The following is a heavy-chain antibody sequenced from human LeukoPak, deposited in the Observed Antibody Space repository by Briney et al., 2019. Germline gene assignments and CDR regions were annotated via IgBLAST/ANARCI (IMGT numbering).Heavy chain of an antibody. CDR2: IYYRGST. Sequence: SETLSLTCTVSGGSISSSSYYWGWIRQPPGKGLEWIGSIYYRGSTYYNPSLKSRVTISVDTSKNESSLNLGSVTAADTAVYYCARIYYYYYYMDVWGKGTTVTVSS. J-gene: IGHJ6*03. CDR1: GGSISSSSYY. V-gene: IGHV4-39*07. CDR3: ARIYYYYYYMDV.